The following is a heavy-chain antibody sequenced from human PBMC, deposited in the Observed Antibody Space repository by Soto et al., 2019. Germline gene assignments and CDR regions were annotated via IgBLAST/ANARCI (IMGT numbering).Heavy chain of an antibody. CDR1: GFTFSSSW. V-gene: IGHV3-74*01. Sequence: GGSLRLSCAASGFTFSSSWMHWVRQAPGKGLVWVSRVSGDGSSTNYADSVKGRFTISRDNSKNTLYLQMNSLRAEDTAVYYCAGLCSGYDLFYYYGMDVWGQGTTVTVSS. D-gene: IGHD5-12*01. J-gene: IGHJ6*02. CDR2: VSGDGSST. CDR3: AGLCSGYDLFYYYGMDV.